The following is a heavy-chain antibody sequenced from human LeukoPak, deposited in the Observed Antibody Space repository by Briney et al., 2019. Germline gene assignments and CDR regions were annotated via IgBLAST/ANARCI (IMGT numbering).Heavy chain of an antibody. J-gene: IGHJ4*02. V-gene: IGHV1-69*05. CDR2: IIPFFGTA. Sequence: EASVNVSCKASGRTFSSYAISWVRQAPGQGLEWMGGIIPFFGTANYAQKFQGRVTITTHDSTRTAYMELSSMRSEDTAVYYCARGLFVQLEPYYFDYWGQGTLVTVSS. CDR1: GRTFSSYA. CDR3: ARGLFVQLEPYYFDY. D-gene: IGHD1-1*01.